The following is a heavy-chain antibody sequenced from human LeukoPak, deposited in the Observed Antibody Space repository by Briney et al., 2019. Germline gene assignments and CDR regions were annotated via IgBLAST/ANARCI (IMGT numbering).Heavy chain of an antibody. D-gene: IGHD5-12*01. CDR1: GFSFSSYA. CDR3: ARGDDYKSTLFDY. V-gene: IGHV4-59*01. Sequence: PGGSLRLSCAASGFSFSSYAMTWIRQPPGKGPEWIGYISYSGTTNYNPSLKSRVTISVDTSKKQFSLKLTSATAADTAVYYCARGDDYKSTLFDYWGQGTLVTVSS. J-gene: IGHJ4*02. CDR2: ISYSGTT.